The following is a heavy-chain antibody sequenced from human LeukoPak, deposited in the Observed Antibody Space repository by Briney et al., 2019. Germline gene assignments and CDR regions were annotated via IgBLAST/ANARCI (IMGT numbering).Heavy chain of an antibody. CDR2: IFYNGNT. Sequence: SETLSLTCSVSGAIIKREGFNWDWIRQPPGKGLEYIGSIFYNGNTYYNPSLESRVTISVDTSKNQFSLNMFYVTAADTAVYYCTRRPKEPGFWSGYVDPWGQGTLVTVSS. CDR3: TRRPKEPGFWSGYVDP. V-gene: IGHV4-39*01. CDR1: GAIIKREGFN. D-gene: IGHD3-3*01. J-gene: IGHJ5*02.